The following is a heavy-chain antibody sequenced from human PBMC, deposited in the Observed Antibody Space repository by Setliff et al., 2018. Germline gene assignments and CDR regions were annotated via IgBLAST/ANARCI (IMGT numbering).Heavy chain of an antibody. V-gene: IGHV1-69*05. J-gene: IGHJ3*02. Sequence: SVKVSCKASGATFSSHGISWVRQAPGQGLEWMGGTIPMFGTTEYAQKFQGRITMTRDTSTSTIYMELSSLRSDDTAVYYCARDRRTYSGSFYQSDAFNIWGQGTMVTVSS. CDR3: ARDRRTYSGSFYQSDAFNI. D-gene: IGHD1-26*01. CDR1: GATFSSHG. CDR2: TIPMFGTT.